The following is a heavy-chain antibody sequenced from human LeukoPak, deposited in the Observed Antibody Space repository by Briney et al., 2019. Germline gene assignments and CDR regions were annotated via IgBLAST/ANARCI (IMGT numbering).Heavy chain of an antibody. Sequence: PGGSLRLSCAASGFTFKNYAMSWVRQAPGKGLEWVSAISGSDAGTYYADSVKGRFTVSGDNSKNTLYLQMNSLRAEDAAVYYCAKAPLGRCSGAICYYFDYWGQGTLATVSS. CDR3: AKAPLGRCSGAICYYFDY. J-gene: IGHJ4*02. V-gene: IGHV3-23*01. CDR2: ISGSDAGT. CDR1: GFTFKNYA. D-gene: IGHD2-15*01.